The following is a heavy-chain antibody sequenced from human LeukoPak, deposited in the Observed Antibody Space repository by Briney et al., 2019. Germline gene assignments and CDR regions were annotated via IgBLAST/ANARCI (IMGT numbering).Heavy chain of an antibody. Sequence: GGSLRLSCAVSGFTFSTYSMNWARQAPGKGLEWVSYINFRSSAMYYADSVKGRFTISRDNAKNSLYLQMNSLRYEDTAVYFCARDGYKYRDYWGQGTLITVSS. CDR3: ARDGYKYRDY. D-gene: IGHD5-24*01. CDR1: GFTFSTYS. J-gene: IGHJ4*02. CDR2: INFRSSAM. V-gene: IGHV3-48*02.